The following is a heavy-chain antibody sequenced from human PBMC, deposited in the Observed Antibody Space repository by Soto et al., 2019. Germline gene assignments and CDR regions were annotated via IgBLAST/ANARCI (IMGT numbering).Heavy chain of an antibody. J-gene: IGHJ6*02. D-gene: IGHD3-22*01. Sequence: RGSLKISCKGSGYSFTSYWIGWVRQMPGKGLEWMGIIYPGDSDTRYSPSFQGQVTISADKSISTAYLQWSSLKASDTAMYYCARANYYDSSGYYYHYYYYGMDVWGQGTTVTVS. CDR1: GYSFTSYW. CDR2: IYPGDSDT. CDR3: ARANYYDSSGYYYHYYYYGMDV. V-gene: IGHV5-51*01.